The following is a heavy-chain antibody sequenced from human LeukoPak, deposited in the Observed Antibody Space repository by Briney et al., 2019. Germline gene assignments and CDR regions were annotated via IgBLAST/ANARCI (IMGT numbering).Heavy chain of an antibody. D-gene: IGHD3-22*01. CDR3: ASPRSGYRYTFDY. V-gene: IGHV4-4*09. CDR2: ISTSGST. Sequence: SETLSLTCAVSAASISNYYWSWIRQAPGEGLEWIGYISTSGSTNYNPSLKSRVSISLDTSKNRFSLNLNFVTAADTAVYYCASPRSGYRYTFDYWGQGALVTVSS. J-gene: IGHJ4*02. CDR1: AASISNYY.